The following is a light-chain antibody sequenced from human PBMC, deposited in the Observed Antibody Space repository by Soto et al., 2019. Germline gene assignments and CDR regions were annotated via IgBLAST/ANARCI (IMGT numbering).Light chain of an antibody. CDR1: ESVSSSF. V-gene: IGKV3-20*01. Sequence: EIALPQSPGTLSLSPGERATLSCRASESVSSSFLAWYQQKPGLAPRLLIYGASTRATGIPGRFSGGGSGTDFSLTISRLEPEDFAVYFCQQYGSSPFTFGPGTKVDIK. CDR3: QQYGSSPFT. J-gene: IGKJ3*01. CDR2: GAS.